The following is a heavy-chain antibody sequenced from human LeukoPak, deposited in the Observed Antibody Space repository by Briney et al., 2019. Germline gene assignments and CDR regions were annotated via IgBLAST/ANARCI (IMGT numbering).Heavy chain of an antibody. CDR3: ARSNNIVGATYFDY. J-gene: IGHJ4*02. V-gene: IGHV3-64*02. Sequence: GGSLRLSCAASGFTFSTYAMHWVRQAPGKGLEYISSISSDGGSTYYADSVKGSFIISRDNSKNTLYLQMGRLRAEDMAVYYCARSNNIVGATYFDYWGQGTLVTVSS. D-gene: IGHD1-26*01. CDR2: ISSDGGST. CDR1: GFTFSTYA.